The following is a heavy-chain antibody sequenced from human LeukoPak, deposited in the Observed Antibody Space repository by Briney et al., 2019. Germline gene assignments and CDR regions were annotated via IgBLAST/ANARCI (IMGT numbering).Heavy chain of an antibody. CDR1: GGSISSYY. D-gene: IGHD2-21*01. V-gene: IGHV4-59*08. J-gene: IGHJ4*02. Sequence: PSETLSLTCTVSGGSISSYYWSWIRQPPGKGLEWIGYIYYSGSTNYNPSLKSRVTISVDTSKNQFSLKLSSVTAADTAVYYCARHGLWPTEYYFDYWGQGTLVTVSS. CDR2: IYYSGST. CDR3: ARHGLWPTEYYFDY.